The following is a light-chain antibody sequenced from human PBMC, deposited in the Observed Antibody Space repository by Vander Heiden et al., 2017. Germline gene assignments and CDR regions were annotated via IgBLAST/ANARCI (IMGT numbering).Light chain of an antibody. J-gene: IGKJ2*01. CDR2: KAS. Sequence: DIQMTQSPSTLSESAADRVTITCRASQSISIWLAWYQQKPGKAPNLLIYKASSLESGVPSRFSGSGSGTEFTLTISSLQPDDFATYYCQHYNNFPYTFGQGTKLEIK. CDR3: QHYNNFPYT. CDR1: QSISIW. V-gene: IGKV1-5*03.